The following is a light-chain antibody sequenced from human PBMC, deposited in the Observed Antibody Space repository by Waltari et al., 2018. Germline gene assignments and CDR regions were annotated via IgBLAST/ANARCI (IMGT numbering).Light chain of an antibody. CDR1: SSDVGGDDS. CDR3: SSQSTKNGVI. CDR2: DVN. Sequence: QSALTHPASVSGSPGQSITIPCTGSSSDVGGDDSVSWYEDHPGQAPKVITYDVNKRPSGVSDRFSGSKSGNTASLTISGLQAEDEATFYCSSQSTKNGVIFGGGTKVTVL. V-gene: IGLV2-14*03. J-gene: IGLJ2*01.